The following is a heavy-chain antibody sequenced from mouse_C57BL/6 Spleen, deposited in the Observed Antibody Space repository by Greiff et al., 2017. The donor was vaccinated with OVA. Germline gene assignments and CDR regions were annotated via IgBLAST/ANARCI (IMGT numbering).Heavy chain of an antibody. V-gene: IGHV1-69*01. CDR2: IDPSDSYT. J-gene: IGHJ2*01. CDR1: GYTFTSYW. Sequence: QVQLQQPGAELVMPGASVKLSCKASGYTFTSYWMHWVKQRPGQGLEWIGEIDPSDSYTNYNQKFKGKSTLTVDKSSSTAYMQLSSLTSEDSAVYYCARSGGYDGEGYFDYWGQGTTLTVSS. CDR3: ARSGGYDGEGYFDY. D-gene: IGHD2-2*01.